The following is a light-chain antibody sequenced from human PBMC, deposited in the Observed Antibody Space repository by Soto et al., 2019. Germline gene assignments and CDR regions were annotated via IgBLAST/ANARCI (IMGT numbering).Light chain of an antibody. Sequence: QSALTQPASVSGSPGQSITISCTGTSSDVGGYNYVSWYQQHPGKAPKLMIYDVSNRPSGVSNRFSGSKSGNTASLTISGLQAEDEADYYCSSYTSSSFLFGGGTKLTV. CDR3: SSYTSSSFL. CDR2: DVS. J-gene: IGLJ2*01. CDR1: SSDVGGYNY. V-gene: IGLV2-14*01.